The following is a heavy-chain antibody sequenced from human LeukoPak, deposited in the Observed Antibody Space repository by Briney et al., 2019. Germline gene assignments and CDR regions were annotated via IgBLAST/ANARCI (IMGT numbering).Heavy chain of an antibody. CDR3: AKDAGYSSGYFDY. J-gene: IGHJ4*02. Sequence: GGSLRLSCAASGFTFSSYAMSWVRQAPGKGLEWVSAISGSGSSTYYADSVKGRFTISRDNSKDTLYLQMNSLRAEDTAVYYCAKDAGYSSGYFDYWGQGTLVTVSS. V-gene: IGHV3-23*01. CDR2: ISGSGSST. CDR1: GFTFSSYA. D-gene: IGHD6-19*01.